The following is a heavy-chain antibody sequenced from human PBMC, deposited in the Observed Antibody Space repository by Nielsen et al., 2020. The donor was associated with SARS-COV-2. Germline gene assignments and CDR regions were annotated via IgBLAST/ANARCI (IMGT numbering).Heavy chain of an antibody. CDR1: GFTFSSYG. Sequence: GESLKISCAASGFTFSSYGMHWVRQAPGKGLEWVAVIWYDGSNKYYADSVKGRFTISRDNSKNTLYLQMNSLRAEDTAVYYCARDQKWELLLYYFDYWGQGTLVTVSS. D-gene: IGHD1-26*01. CDR3: ARDQKWELLLYYFDY. J-gene: IGHJ4*02. V-gene: IGHV3-33*01. CDR2: IWYDGSNK.